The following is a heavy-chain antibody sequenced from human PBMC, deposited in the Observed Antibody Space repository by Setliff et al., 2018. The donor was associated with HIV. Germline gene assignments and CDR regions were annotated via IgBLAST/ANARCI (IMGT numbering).Heavy chain of an antibody. D-gene: IGHD2-15*01. J-gene: IGHJ6*03. CDR1: GASISSNSYY. CDR2: IYYNGNT. CDR3: ARSLAYCSGGGCSSGNYYYMDV. V-gene: IGHV4-39*01. Sequence: ETLSLTCSVSGASISSNSYYWGWIRQPPGKGLEWVGSIYYNGNTFYNPSLKSRVTLSVDTSENQYSLKLTSLIAADTAVYYCARSLAYCSGGGCSSGNYYYMDVWGKGTTVTVSS.